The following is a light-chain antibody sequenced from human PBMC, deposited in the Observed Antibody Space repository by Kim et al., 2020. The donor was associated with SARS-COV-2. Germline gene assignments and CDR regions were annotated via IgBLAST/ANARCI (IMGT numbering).Light chain of an antibody. CDR1: SSNIGGNT. CDR2: SND. Sequence: GQRVTISGSGSSSNIGGNTVNWYQQLPGAAPKLLIHSNDQRPSGVPDRFSGSKSGTSASLAISGLQSEDEAAYYCATWDDSLNGVVFGGGTQLTVL. J-gene: IGLJ2*01. V-gene: IGLV1-44*01. CDR3: ATWDDSLNGVV.